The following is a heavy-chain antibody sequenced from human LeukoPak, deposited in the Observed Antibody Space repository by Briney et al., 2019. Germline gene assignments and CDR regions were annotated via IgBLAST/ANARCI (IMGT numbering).Heavy chain of an antibody. D-gene: IGHD3-22*01. V-gene: IGHV1-2*02. CDR2: LNPTSGGG. CDR1: GYNFTGYY. Sequence: EASVKVSCKASGYNFTGYYIHWVRQAPGQGLEWMGWLNPTSGGGKNAQKFQGRVTLTRDTSIGTAYMEMKGLTSDDTAVYYCVWAPLYSSPWLGQFYSDYWGQGTLVTVSS. CDR3: VWAPLYSSPWLGQFYSDY. J-gene: IGHJ4*02.